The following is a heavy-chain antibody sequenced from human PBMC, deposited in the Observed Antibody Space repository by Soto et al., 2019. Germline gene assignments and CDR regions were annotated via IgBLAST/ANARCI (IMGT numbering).Heavy chain of an antibody. V-gene: IGHV1-69*13. J-gene: IGHJ6*02. D-gene: IGHD3-16*02. CDR3: ATSIMITFGGVIVNGMDG. Sequence: SVKVSCKASGGTFSSYAISWVRQAPGQGLEWMGGIIPIFGTANYAQKFQGRVTITADESTSTAYMELSSLRSEDTAVYYCATSIMITFGGVIVNGMDGWGQGTTVTVSS. CDR1: GGTFSSYA. CDR2: IIPIFGTA.